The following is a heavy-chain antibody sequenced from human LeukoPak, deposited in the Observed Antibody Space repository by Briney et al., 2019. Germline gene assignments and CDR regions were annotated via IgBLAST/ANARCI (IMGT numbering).Heavy chain of an antibody. CDR1: GYTFVNYG. CDR2: ISLYNGQT. CDR3: VRDVVVVGASVFDY. Sequence: ASVKVSCKASGYTFVNYGISWVRRAPGQGLGWMGWISLYNGQTRFAQKFQGRVALTTDSSTSTAYMELRSLRPDDTALYYCVRDVVVVGASVFDYWGQGTLVTVSS. D-gene: IGHD2-15*01. V-gene: IGHV1-18*01. J-gene: IGHJ4*02.